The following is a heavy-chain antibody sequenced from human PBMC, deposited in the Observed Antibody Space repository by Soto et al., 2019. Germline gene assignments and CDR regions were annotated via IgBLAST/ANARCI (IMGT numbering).Heavy chain of an antibody. Sequence: SSETLSLTCTVSGGSISSSSYYWGWIRQPPGKGLEWIGSIYYSGSTYYNPSLKSRVTISVDTSKNQFSLKLSSVTAADTAVYYCARRPYYYGSGAQYYIDYWGQGTLVTVSS. D-gene: IGHD3-10*01. CDR3: ARRPYYYGSGAQYYIDY. V-gene: IGHV4-39*01. J-gene: IGHJ4*02. CDR2: IYYSGST. CDR1: GGSISSSSYY.